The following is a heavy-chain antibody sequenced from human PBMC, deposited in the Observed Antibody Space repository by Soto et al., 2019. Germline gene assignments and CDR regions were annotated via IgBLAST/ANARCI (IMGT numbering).Heavy chain of an antibody. V-gene: IGHV3-23*01. CDR3: AKESAYSSSWYNWFDP. CDR1: GFIFSSYA. CDR2: ISGFGGSA. Sequence: EVQLLESGGGLVQPGGSLGLSCATSGFIFSSYAMSWVRQAPGNGLEWVSTISGFGGSAYSADSVKGRFTISRDNSKNSLYLQMNSLRAEYTAVYYCAKESAYSSSWYNWFDPWGQGTLVTVSS. D-gene: IGHD6-13*01. J-gene: IGHJ5*02.